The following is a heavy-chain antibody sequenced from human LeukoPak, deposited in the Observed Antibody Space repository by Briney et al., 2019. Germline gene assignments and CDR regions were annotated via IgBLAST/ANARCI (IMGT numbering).Heavy chain of an antibody. CDR2: IYSDGRSGRST. CDR3: VRDVWGDRDSYFDY. V-gene: IGHV3-74*01. CDR1: GFTFSSYW. D-gene: IGHD2-21*01. J-gene: IGHJ4*02. Sequence: GGSLRLSCAASGFTFSSYWMHWVRQAPGKGLVWVSRIYSDGRSGRSTSYADSVTGRFTMSRDNAKNTLYLQMNSLRAEDTGVYYCVRDVWGDRDSYFDYWGQGTLVTVSS.